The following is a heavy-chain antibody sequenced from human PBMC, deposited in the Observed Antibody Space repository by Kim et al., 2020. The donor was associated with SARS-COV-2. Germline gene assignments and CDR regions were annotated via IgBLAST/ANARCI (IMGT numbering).Heavy chain of an antibody. D-gene: IGHD2-21*01. CDR3: ARGLRGVVPLDY. CDR2: IYSGGST. J-gene: IGHJ4*02. V-gene: IGHV3-53*01. CDR1: GFTVSSNY. Sequence: GGSLRLSCAASGFTVSSNYMSWVRQAPGKGLEWVSVIYSGGSTYYADSVKGRFTISRDNSKNTLYLQMNSLRAEDTAVYYCARGLRGVVPLDYWGQGTLVTVSS.